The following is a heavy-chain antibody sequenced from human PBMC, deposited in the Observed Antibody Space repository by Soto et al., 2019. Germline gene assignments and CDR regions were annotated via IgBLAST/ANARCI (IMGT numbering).Heavy chain of an antibody. V-gene: IGHV1-69*12. CDR3: ARAWWLRGLFTS. J-gene: IGHJ4*02. Sequence: QVQLVQSGAEVKKPGSSVKVSCKASGGTFSSYAISWVRQAPGQGLEWMGGIIPIFGTANYAQKFQGRVTIPADEATRTADMELSSLRSEDTAVYYCARAWWLRGLFTSWGQGPLVTVSS. D-gene: IGHD5-12*01. CDR1: GGTFSSYA. CDR2: IIPIFGTA.